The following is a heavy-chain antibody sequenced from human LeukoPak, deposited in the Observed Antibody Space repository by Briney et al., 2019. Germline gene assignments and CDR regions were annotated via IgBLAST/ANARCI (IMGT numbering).Heavy chain of an antibody. Sequence: GGSLRLSCVASGFTFSSYSMNWVRQAPGKGLEWVSSISSRSSYIYYADSVKGRFTISRDNAKNSLYLQMNTLRAEDTAVYYCARDLGIAVAAGPRYFDYWGQGTLVTVSS. D-gene: IGHD6-19*01. CDR3: ARDLGIAVAAGPRYFDY. CDR2: ISSRSSYI. CDR1: GFTFSSYS. V-gene: IGHV3-21*01. J-gene: IGHJ4*02.